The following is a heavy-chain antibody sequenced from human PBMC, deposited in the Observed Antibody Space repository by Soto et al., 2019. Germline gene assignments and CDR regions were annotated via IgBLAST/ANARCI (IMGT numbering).Heavy chain of an antibody. V-gene: IGHV4-59*01. J-gene: IGHJ6*02. D-gene: IGHD6-6*01. CDR1: GGSISSYY. CDR2: IYYSGST. CDR3: ARDQSIAARPLGFLDYYYGMDV. Sequence: PSETLSLTCTVSGGSISSYYWSWIRQPPGKGLEWIGYIYYSGSTNYNPSLKSRVTISVDTSKNQFSLKLSSVTAADTAVYYCARDQSIAARPLGFLDYYYGMDVWGQGTTVTAP.